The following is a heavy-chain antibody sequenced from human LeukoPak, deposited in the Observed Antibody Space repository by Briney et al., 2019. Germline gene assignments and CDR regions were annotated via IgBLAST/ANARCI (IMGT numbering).Heavy chain of an antibody. CDR2: INPNSGGT. V-gene: IGHV1-2*02. CDR3: ARGYDPPPYYYYYGMDV. Sequence: ASVKVSRKASGYTFTGYYMHWVRQAPGQGLEWMGWINPNSGGTNYAQKFQGRVTMTRDTSISTAYMELSRLRSDDTAVYYCARGYDPPPYYYYYGMDVWGQGTTVTVSS. J-gene: IGHJ6*02. CDR1: GYTFTGYY. D-gene: IGHD3-3*01.